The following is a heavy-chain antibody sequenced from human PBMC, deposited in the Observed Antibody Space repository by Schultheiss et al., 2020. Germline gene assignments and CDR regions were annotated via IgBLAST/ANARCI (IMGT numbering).Heavy chain of an antibody. CDR1: GFTFSDYY. J-gene: IGHJ4*02. CDR3: AAEVHSSGPPDY. D-gene: IGHD6-19*01. Sequence: GESLKISCAASGFTFSDYYMSWIRQAPGKGLEWVSYISSSGSTIYYADSVKGRFTISRDNSKNTLYLQMNSLRAEDTAVYYCAAEVHSSGPPDYWGQGTLVTVSS. V-gene: IGHV3-11*01. CDR2: ISSSGSTI.